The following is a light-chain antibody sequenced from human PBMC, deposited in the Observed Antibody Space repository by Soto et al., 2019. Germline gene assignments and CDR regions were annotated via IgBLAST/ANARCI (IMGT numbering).Light chain of an antibody. CDR3: SSYTSSSTLGV. Sequence: QSALTQPASVSGSPGQSITISCTGTSSDVGGYNYVSWYQQHPGKAPKLMIYEVSNRPSGVSNRVSGSKSGNTASLTISGLQAEDEADYYCSSYTSSSTLGVFGGGTTLTVL. CDR2: EVS. J-gene: IGLJ3*02. CDR1: SSDVGGYNY. V-gene: IGLV2-14*01.